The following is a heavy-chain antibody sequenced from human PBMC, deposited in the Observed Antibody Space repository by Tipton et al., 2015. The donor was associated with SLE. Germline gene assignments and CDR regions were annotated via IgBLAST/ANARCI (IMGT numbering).Heavy chain of an antibody. V-gene: IGHV1-18*04. D-gene: IGHD2/OR15-2a*01. Sequence: QLVQSGAEVKKPGASVKVSCKASGYTFSSFGISWVRQAPGQGLEWMGWLSVYNGNTNYAQKLQGRVTMTTDTSTSTAYMELRSLRSEDTAVYYCARDNIGRGNSRYYMDVWGKGSTVTVSS. CDR3: ARDNIGRGNSRYYMDV. CDR1: GYTFSSFG. J-gene: IGHJ6*03. CDR2: LSVYNGNT.